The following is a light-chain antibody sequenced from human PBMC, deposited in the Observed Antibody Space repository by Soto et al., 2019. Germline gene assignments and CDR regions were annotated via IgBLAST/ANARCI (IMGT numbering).Light chain of an antibody. J-gene: IGKJ2*01. CDR3: HQYGSSPLT. CDR1: QSVSSSL. Sequence: EIVLTQSPGTLSLSPGEGATLSCRASQSVSSSLLAWFQQKPGQAPRLLIHDVSSRATGIPDRFSGSGSGTDFTLSIRRLEPEDFAVYYCHQYGSSPLTFGQGNKLEIK. CDR2: DVS. V-gene: IGKV3-20*01.